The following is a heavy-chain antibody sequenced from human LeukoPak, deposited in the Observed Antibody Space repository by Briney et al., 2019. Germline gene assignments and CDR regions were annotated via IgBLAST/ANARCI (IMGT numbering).Heavy chain of an antibody. CDR2: IIPMFGTE. V-gene: IGHV1-69*13. CDR3: ARGAKWGWGSYIDY. CDR1: GGTFSSNA. D-gene: IGHD7-27*01. J-gene: IGHJ4*02. Sequence: SVKVSCKASGGTFSSNAISWVRQAPGQGLEWMGGIIPMFGTEKYAQKFQGRVTITADESTSTAYMELSSLRSGDTAVYYCARGAKWGWGSYIDYWGQGTLVTVPS.